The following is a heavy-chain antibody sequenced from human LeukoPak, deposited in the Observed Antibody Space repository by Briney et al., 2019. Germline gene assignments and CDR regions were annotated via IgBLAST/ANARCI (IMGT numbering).Heavy chain of an antibody. CDR2: IGGSGGST. V-gene: IGHV3-23*01. CDR3: ARDATYPEWYFDY. Sequence: GGSLRLSCAASGFTFSSYAMSWVRQAPGKGLEWVSAIGGSGGSTYYADSVKGRFTISRDNSKNTLYLQMNSLRAEDTAVYYCARDATYPEWYFDYWGQGTLVTVSS. CDR1: GFTFSSYA. J-gene: IGHJ4*02. D-gene: IGHD1-26*01.